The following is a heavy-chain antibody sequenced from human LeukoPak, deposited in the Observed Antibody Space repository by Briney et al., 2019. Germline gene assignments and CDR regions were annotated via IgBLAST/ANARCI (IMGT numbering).Heavy chain of an antibody. CDR1: GFTFSSYS. CDR3: ARSYGDYVSGDY. CDR2: ISSSSSYI. Sequence: GGSLRLSCAASGFTFSSYSMNWVRQAPGKGLEWVSSISSSSSYIYYADSVKGRFTISRDNAKNSLYLQMNSLRAEDTAVYYCARSYGDYVSGDYWGQGTLVTVSS. D-gene: IGHD4-17*01. V-gene: IGHV3-21*01. J-gene: IGHJ4*02.